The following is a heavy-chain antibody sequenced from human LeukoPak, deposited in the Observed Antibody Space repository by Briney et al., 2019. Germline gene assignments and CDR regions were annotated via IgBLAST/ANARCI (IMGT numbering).Heavy chain of an antibody. CDR3: ASSYSGYQDV. CDR1: ARSISSYY. Sequence: PSETLSLTCTASARSISSYYWSWIRHTPGKGLEWIGYIYYSGSTNYNPSLRSRVTISVDTSKNQFSLKLSSVTAADTAVYYCASSYSGYQDVWGQGTTVTVSS. V-gene: IGHV4-59*13. CDR2: IYYSGST. D-gene: IGHD3-10*01. J-gene: IGHJ6*02.